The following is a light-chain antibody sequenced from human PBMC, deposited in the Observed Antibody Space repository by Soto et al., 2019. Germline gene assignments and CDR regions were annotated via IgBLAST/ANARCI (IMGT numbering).Light chain of an antibody. CDR3: QQFNTYPA. J-gene: IGKJ1*01. Sequence: DIQMTQSPSTLPASVGDRVTITCRASQNINRWLAWYQQKPGKAPKLLIYDASNLKSGVPSRFSGSGSGTDFTLTISGLQPDDFATYYCQQFNTYPAFGQGTKVDIK. CDR1: QNINRW. V-gene: IGKV1-5*01. CDR2: DAS.